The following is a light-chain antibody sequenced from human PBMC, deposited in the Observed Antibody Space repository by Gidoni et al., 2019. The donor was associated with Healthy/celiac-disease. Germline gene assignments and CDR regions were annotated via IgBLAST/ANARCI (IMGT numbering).Light chain of an antibody. V-gene: IGLV3-21*04. CDR1: NIGSKR. Sequence: SYLLTQPPSVSVAPGKTARITGGGNNIGSKRVHWYQQKPGQAPVLVIYYDSDRPSGIPERFSGSNSGNTATLTISRVEAGDEADYYCQVWDSSSDHPVVFGGGTKLTVL. J-gene: IGLJ2*01. CDR3: QVWDSSSDHPVV. CDR2: YDS.